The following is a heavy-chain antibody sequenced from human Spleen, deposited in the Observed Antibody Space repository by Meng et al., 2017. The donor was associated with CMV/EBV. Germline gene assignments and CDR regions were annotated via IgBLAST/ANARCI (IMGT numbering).Heavy chain of an antibody. D-gene: IGHD6-6*01. CDR3: AKTGIPYSSSSYFDY. J-gene: IGHJ4*02. V-gene: IGHV3-23*01. CDR1: GFTFSSYA. Sequence: SGFTFSSYAMSWVRQAPGKGLEWVSAISGSGGSTYYADSVKGRFTISRDNSKNTLYLQMNSLRAEDTAVYYCAKTGIPYSSSSYFDYWGQGTLVTVSS. CDR2: ISGSGGST.